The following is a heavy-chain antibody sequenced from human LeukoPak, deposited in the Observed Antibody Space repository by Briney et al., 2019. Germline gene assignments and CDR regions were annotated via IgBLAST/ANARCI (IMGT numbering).Heavy chain of an antibody. V-gene: IGHV1-8*01. J-gene: IGHJ5*02. CDR3: ARGGYYDILTATYRNSWFDP. CDR2: MNPNSGNG. CDR1: GYTFTSYD. D-gene: IGHD3-9*01. Sequence: ASVKVSCKASGYTFTSYDINWVRQATGRGLEWMGWMNPNSGNGGYAQKFQGRITMTRNTSISTAYMELSSLRSEDTAVYYCARGGYYDILTATYRNSWFDPWGQGTLVTVSS.